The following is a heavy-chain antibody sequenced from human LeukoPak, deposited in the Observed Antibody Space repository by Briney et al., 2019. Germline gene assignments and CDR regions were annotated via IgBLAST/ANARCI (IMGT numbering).Heavy chain of an antibody. CDR1: GYTLTQLS. D-gene: IGHD3-10*01. Sequence: GASVKVSCKVSGYTLTQLSMHWVRQAAATGLEWMGGFDPEDGETIYAKKFQARVTMTEDTSTDTAYTELSSLRSEDTAVYYCPTGLSPSGSYHNTYFDYWGQGTLVTVSS. V-gene: IGHV1-24*01. CDR2: FDPEDGET. J-gene: IGHJ4*02. CDR3: PTGLSPSGSYHNTYFDY.